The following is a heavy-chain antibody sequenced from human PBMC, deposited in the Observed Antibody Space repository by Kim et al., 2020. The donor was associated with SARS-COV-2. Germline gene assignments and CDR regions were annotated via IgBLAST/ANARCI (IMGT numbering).Heavy chain of an antibody. D-gene: IGHD3-22*01. CDR3: AKKGLFTYYYDSSGYFDY. V-gene: IGHV3-23*01. J-gene: IGHJ4*02. Sequence: KGRFTISRDNSKNTLYLQMNSLRAEDTAVYYCAKKGLFTYYYDSSGYFDYWGQGTLVTVSS.